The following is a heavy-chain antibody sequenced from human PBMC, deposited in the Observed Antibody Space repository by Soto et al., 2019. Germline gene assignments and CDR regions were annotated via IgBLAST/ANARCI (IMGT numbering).Heavy chain of an antibody. V-gene: IGHV3-53*01. Sequence: GGSLRLSCEVSGFSIGGSPMSWVRRAPGQGLEWVASIHTFGRTYYADSLQGRFTISRDNSKNPLFLQLKSLRVGDTDIYFCARGLNDDSWGQGTLVTVSS. D-gene: IGHD1-1*01. J-gene: IGHJ4*02. CDR2: IHTFGRT. CDR3: ARGLNDDS. CDR1: GFSIGGSP.